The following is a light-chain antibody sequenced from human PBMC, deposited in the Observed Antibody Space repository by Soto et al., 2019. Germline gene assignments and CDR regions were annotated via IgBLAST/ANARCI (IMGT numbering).Light chain of an antibody. CDR3: MQPLQSWT. J-gene: IGKJ1*01. CDR1: QSLLHSNGYNY. V-gene: IGKV2-28*01. CDR2: LGS. Sequence: VLTQSPVSLPVTLGQPASISCRSSQSLLHSNGYNYLDWYLQKPGQSPQLLIYLGSNRASGVPDRFSGSGSGTDFTLKISRVEAEDVGVYYCMQPLQSWTFGQGTKVDIK.